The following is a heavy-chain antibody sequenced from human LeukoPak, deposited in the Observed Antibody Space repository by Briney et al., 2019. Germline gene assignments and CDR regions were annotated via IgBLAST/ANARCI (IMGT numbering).Heavy chain of an antibody. CDR2: INHSGST. D-gene: IGHD6-13*01. CDR1: GGSFSGYY. Sequence: PSETLSLTCAVYGGSFSGYYWSWIRQPPGKGLEWIGEINHSGSTNYNPSLKSRVTISVDTSKNQFSLKLSSVTAADTAVYYCARASGTGWFDLWGQGTLVTVSS. J-gene: IGHJ5*02. V-gene: IGHV4-34*01. CDR3: ARASGTGWFDL.